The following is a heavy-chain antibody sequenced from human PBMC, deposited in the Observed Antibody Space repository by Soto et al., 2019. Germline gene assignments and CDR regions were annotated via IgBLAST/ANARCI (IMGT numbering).Heavy chain of an antibody. J-gene: IGHJ4*02. V-gene: IGHV1-18*01. D-gene: IGHD4-17*01. CDR2: ISAYNGNT. CDR1: GFTFSSYG. CDR3: ARDLHGDPYY. Sequence: QVQLVESGGGVVQPGRSLRLSCAASGFTFSSYGMHWVRQAPGKGLEWVGWISAYNGNTNYAQKLQGRVTMTTDTSTSTAYMELRSLRSDDTAVYYCARDLHGDPYYWGQGTLVTVSS.